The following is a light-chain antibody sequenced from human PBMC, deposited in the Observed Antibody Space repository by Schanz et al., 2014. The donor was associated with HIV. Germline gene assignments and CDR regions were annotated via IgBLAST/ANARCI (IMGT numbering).Light chain of an antibody. J-gene: IGLJ2*01. Sequence: QSVLTQPPSVSGAPGQRVTISCTGSGSIHWYQQLPGTAPKLLIYDNINRPSGVPVRFSGSKSGTSASLAITGLQAEDEAHYYCQSYDNNLGGVVFGGGTKLTVL. CDR2: DNI. V-gene: IGLV1-40*01. CDR1: GS. CDR3: QSYDNNLGGVV.